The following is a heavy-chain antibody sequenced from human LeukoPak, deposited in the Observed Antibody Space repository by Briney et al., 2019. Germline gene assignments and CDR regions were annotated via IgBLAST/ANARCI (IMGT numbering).Heavy chain of an antibody. CDR3: ARSGYRRDAFDI. V-gene: IGHV4-30-2*01. J-gene: IGHJ3*02. CDR2: IYHSGST. CDR1: GGSISSGGYS. D-gene: IGHD3-22*01. Sequence: SQTLSLTCAVSGGSISSGGYSWRWIRQPPGKGLEWIGYIYHSGSTYYNPSLKSRVTISVDRSKNQSSLKLSSVTAADTAVYYCARSGYRRDAFDIWGQGTMVTVSS.